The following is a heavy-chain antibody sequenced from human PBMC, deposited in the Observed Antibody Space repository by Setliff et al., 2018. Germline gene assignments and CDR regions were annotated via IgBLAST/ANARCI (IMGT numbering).Heavy chain of an antibody. CDR2: ISGTGNSR. D-gene: IGHD3-10*01. CDR1: GFTFSSYG. Sequence: GESLKISCAASGFTFSSYGMHWVRQAPGKGLEWLSTISGTGNSRFYAASVKSRFTISRDNSKNTLYLQINNLRLEDTAVYYCAKAPQAGDGKAFHLWGQGTPVTVSS. J-gene: IGHJ5*02. V-gene: IGHV3-23*01. CDR3: AKAPQAGDGKAFHL.